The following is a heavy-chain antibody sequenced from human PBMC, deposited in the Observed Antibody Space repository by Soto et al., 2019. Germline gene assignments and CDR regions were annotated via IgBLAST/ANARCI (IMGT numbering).Heavy chain of an antibody. J-gene: IGHJ1*01. V-gene: IGHV5-10-1*01. CDR3: SKFKYSTSVRYLQH. CDR1: GYSFSGYW. Sequence: GESLKISCKGSGYSFSGYWISWVRQMPGKGPEWMGRIDPSDSYINYSPSFQGHVTISADRSISTVYLQWSSLKASDTAMYYCSKFKYSTSVRYLQHWGQGTPVTVSS. D-gene: IGHD6-6*01. CDR2: IDPSDSYI.